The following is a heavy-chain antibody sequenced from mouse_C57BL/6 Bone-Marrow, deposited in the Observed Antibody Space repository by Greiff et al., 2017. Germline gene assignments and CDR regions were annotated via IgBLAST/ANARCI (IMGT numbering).Heavy chain of an antibody. CDR2: IYIGNGYT. CDR3: ARSTIVTLLPMDY. CDR1: GYTFTSYG. V-gene: IGHV1-58*01. Sequence: EVQLQQSGAELVRPGSSVKLSCKTSGYTFTSYGINWVKQRPGQGLEWIGYIYIGNGYTGNNEKFKGKATLTSDTSSSTAYMQLSSLTSEYSAIYFGARSTIVTLLPMDYWGQGTSVTVSS. J-gene: IGHJ4*01. D-gene: IGHD2-5*01.